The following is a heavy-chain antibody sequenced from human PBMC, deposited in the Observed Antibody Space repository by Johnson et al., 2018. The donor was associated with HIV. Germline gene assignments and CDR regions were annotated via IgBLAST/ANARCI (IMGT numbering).Heavy chain of an antibody. CDR1: GFTFSTYG. D-gene: IGHD3-22*01. Sequence: QVLLVESGGGVVQSGRSLRLSCAASGFTFSTYGMHWVRQAPGKGLEWVAVISYDGSNKYYADSVKGRFTISRDNSKNTLSLQMNSLRAEDTAVYYCAKWNDSSGYIRGLDAFDIWGQGTMVTVSS. V-gene: IGHV3-30*19. J-gene: IGHJ3*02. CDR2: ISYDGSNK. CDR3: AKWNDSSGYIRGLDAFDI.